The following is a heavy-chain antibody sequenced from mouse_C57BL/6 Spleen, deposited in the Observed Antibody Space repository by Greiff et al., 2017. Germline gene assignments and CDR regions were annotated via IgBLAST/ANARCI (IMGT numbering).Heavy chain of an antibody. V-gene: IGHV1-62-2*01. CDR1: GYTFTEYT. J-gene: IGHJ4*01. D-gene: IGHD4-1*02. Sequence: QVQLQQSGAELVKPGASVKLSCKASGYTFTEYTIHWVKQRPGQGLEWIGWFYPGSGSIKYNEKFKDKATLTADKSSSTVYMELSRLTSEDSAVYFCARHEEEQLGGYYYAMDYWGQGTSVTVSS. CDR2: FYPGSGSI. CDR3: ARHEEEQLGGYYYAMDY.